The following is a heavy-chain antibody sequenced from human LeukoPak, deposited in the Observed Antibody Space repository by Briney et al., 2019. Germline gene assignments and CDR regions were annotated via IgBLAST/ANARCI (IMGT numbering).Heavy chain of an antibody. V-gene: IGHV4-4*07. J-gene: IGHJ3*02. D-gene: IGHD2-8*01. CDR3: ASKPPGYANDAFDI. Sequence: PSETLSLTCTVSGGSISSYYWSWIRQPAGRGLEWIGRIYTSGNTNYNPSLKSRVTMSLDKSKDQFSLKLSSVTAADTAVYYCASKPPGYANDAFDIWGQGTMVTVSS. CDR1: GGSISSYY. CDR2: IYTSGNT.